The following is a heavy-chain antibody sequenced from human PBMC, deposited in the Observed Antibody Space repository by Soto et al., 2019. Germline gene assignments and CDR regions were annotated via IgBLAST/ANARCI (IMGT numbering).Heavy chain of an antibody. Sequence: SVKVSCKASGGTFSSYAISWVRQAPGQGLEWMGGIIPIFGTANYAQKFQGRVTITADKSTSTAYMELSSLRSEDTAVYYCAREAVAGPNWFDTWGQGTLVTVSS. CDR1: GGTFSSYA. J-gene: IGHJ5*02. V-gene: IGHV1-69*06. D-gene: IGHD6-19*01. CDR2: IIPIFGTA. CDR3: AREAVAGPNWFDT.